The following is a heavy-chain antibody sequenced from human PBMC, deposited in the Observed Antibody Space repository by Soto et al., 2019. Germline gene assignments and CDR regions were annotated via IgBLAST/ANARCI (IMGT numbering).Heavy chain of an antibody. CDR3: ARGNYGSGSYWYYYYGMDV. Sequence: PSETLSLTCTVSGGSISSGNYYWSWIRQPPGKGLEWIGFISYSGSTYYSTSLKSRVTISVDTSKNQFSLKLSSVTAADTAVYYCARGNYGSGSYWYYYYGMDVWGQGTTVTVSS. J-gene: IGHJ6*02. CDR1: GGSISSGNYY. V-gene: IGHV4-30-4*02. CDR2: ISYSGST. D-gene: IGHD3-10*01.